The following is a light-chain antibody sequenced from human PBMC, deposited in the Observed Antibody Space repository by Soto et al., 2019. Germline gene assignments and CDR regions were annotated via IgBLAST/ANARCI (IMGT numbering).Light chain of an antibody. CDR1: QYINTR. J-gene: IGKJ1*01. CDR3: HQRQSWPRT. CDR2: QTS. Sequence: EIVLTQSPATLSSFPGDRVTLSCRASQYINTRLAWYQHRPGQAPRLLIYQTSIRAAGIPARFSASGYGRDFTLTISDVQPEDFALYDCHQRQSWPRTFGQGTKVDIK. V-gene: IGKV3-11*02.